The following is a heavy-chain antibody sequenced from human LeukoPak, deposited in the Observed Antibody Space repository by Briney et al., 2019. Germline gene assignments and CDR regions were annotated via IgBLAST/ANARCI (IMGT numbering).Heavy chain of an antibody. D-gene: IGHD2-8*01. J-gene: IGHJ4*02. V-gene: IGHV3-23*01. CDR3: AKDRSCTTDICHGDFDH. CDR2: ISRSGGST. Sequence: GRSLSLSCAASGFTFSSYAVSWVRQAPGKGLEWVSSISRSGGSTYSADSVKGRFTISRDNSKNTLYLQMNSLRAEDTALYYCAKDRSCTTDICHGDFDHWGQGTLVTVSS. CDR1: GFTFSSYA.